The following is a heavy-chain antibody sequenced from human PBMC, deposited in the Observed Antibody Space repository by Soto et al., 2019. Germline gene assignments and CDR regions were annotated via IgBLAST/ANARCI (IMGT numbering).Heavy chain of an antibody. J-gene: IGHJ5*02. CDR3: AKVFMNYEAYNWFYP. CDR1: GFTFSSYA. D-gene: IGHD3-3*01. V-gene: IGHV3-23*01. Sequence: PGGSLRLSCAASGFTFSSYAMSWVRQAPGKGLEWVSAISGSGGSTYYADSVKGRFTISRDNSKNTLYLQMNSLRAEDTAVYYCAKVFMNYEAYNWFYPWGQVTLVTVSS. CDR2: ISGSGGST.